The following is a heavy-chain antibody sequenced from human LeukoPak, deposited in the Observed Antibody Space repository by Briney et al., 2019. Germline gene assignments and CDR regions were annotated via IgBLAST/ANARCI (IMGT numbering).Heavy chain of an antibody. V-gene: IGHV4-4*02. CDR1: GDSISSSNW. D-gene: IGHD3-10*01. Sequence: SETLSLTCAVSGDSISSSNWWSWVRQPPEKGLEWIGEIYHSGNTNYNPPLKSRVTISLDKSKNQFSLKLNSVTAADTAVYYCARSGGGGDYGSGSYYYYMDVWGKGTTVTVSS. CDR2: IYHSGNT. J-gene: IGHJ6*03. CDR3: ARSGGGGDYGSGSYYYYMDV.